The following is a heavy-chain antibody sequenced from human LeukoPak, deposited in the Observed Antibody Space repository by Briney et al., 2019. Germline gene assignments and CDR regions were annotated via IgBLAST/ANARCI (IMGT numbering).Heavy chain of an antibody. Sequence: GGSLRLPCAASGFTFDDYGMSWVRQPPGKGLEWVSGINWNGGSIGYVDSVKGRFTISRDNAKNSLYLQMNSLRAEDTALYYCARVGIYGDYNRYFDYWGQGTLVTVSS. J-gene: IGHJ4*02. D-gene: IGHD4-17*01. CDR3: ARVGIYGDYNRYFDY. V-gene: IGHV3-20*04. CDR2: INWNGGSI. CDR1: GFTFDDYG.